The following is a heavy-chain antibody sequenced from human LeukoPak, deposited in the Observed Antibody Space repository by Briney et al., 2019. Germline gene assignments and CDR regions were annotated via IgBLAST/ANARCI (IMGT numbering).Heavy chain of an antibody. CDR3: ARGKRSGQWLAFYDY. CDR1: GGSFSGYY. CDR2: INHSGST. Sequence: SETLSLTCAVYGGSFSGYYWIWIRQPPGKGLEWIGEINHSGSTNYNPSLKSRVTISVDTSKNQFSLKLSSVTAADTAVYYCARGKRSGQWLAFYDYWGQGTLVTVSS. D-gene: IGHD6-19*01. J-gene: IGHJ4*02. V-gene: IGHV4-34*01.